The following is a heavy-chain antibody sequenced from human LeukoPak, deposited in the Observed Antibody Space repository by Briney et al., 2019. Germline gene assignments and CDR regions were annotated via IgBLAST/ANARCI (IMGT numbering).Heavy chain of an antibody. CDR1: GGSFSGYY. V-gene: IGHV4-34*01. Sequence: SETLSLTCVVYGGSFSGYYWSWIRQPPGKGLEWIGEINHSGSTNYNPSLKSRVTISVDTSKNQFSLKLSSVTAADTAVYYCARGSAYSSGWYYWGQGTLVTVSS. D-gene: IGHD6-19*01. J-gene: IGHJ4*02. CDR3: ARGSAYSSGWYY. CDR2: INHSGST.